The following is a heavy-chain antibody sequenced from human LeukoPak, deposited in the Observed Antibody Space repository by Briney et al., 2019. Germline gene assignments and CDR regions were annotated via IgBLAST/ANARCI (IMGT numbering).Heavy chain of an antibody. CDR1: GYTFTSYY. Sequence: ASVKVSCKASGYTFTSYYMHWVRQAPGQGLEWMGLINPTGGSTGHAQKFQGRVTMTRDMSTSTDYMELSSLRSEDTAIYYCARDNSVGDNAWWFDPWGQGTLVTVSS. D-gene: IGHD1-26*01. CDR2: INPTGGST. V-gene: IGHV1-46*01. CDR3: ARDNSVGDNAWWFDP. J-gene: IGHJ5*02.